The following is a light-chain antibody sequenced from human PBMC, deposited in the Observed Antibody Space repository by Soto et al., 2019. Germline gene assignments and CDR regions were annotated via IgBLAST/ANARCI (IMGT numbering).Light chain of an antibody. V-gene: IGKV1-5*01. CDR1: QSISSW. J-gene: IGKJ2*01. Sequence: DIQMTQSPSTLSASVGDRVTITCRASQSISSWLAWYQQKPGKAPKLLIYDASSLESGVPSRFSGSGSGTEFTLTISSLQPDDFATYYCQQYNSYPYMYTVGQGTKLEIK. CDR3: QQYNSYPYMYT. CDR2: DAS.